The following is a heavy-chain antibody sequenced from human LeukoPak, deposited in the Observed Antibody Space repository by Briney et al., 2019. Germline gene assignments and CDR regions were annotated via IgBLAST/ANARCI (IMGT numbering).Heavy chain of an antibody. CDR1: GGSFSGYY. D-gene: IGHD3-10*01. CDR3: ARDSSAGFGELLA. Sequence: SETLSLTCAVYGGSFSGYYWSWIRQPPGKGLEWIGEINHSGSTNYNPSLKSRVTISVDTSKNQFSLKLSSVTAADTAVYYCARDSSAGFGELLAWGQGTLVTVSS. CDR2: INHSGST. J-gene: IGHJ5*02. V-gene: IGHV4-34*01.